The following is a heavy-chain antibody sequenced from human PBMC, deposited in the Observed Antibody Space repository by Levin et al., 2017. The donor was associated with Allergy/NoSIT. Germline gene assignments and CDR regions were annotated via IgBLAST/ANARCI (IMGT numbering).Heavy chain of an antibody. Sequence: PSETLSLTCTVSGGSISWYYWSWIRQPPGKGLEYIGYIYYSGSSNYNPSFKSRFTISVDTSKNQFSLKLSSVTAADTAIYYCARGTESRGAFDSWGQGTLVTVSS. D-gene: IGHD1-14*01. CDR3: ARGTESRGAFDS. V-gene: IGHV4-59*01. J-gene: IGHJ4*02. CDR1: GGSISWYY. CDR2: IYYSGSS.